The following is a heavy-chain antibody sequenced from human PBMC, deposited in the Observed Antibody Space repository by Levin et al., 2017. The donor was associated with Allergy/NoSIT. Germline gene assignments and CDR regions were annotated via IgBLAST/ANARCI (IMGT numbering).Heavy chain of an antibody. CDR3: ARLPRSYGYYYFDY. J-gene: IGHJ4*02. CDR2: IYSGGST. D-gene: IGHD5-18*01. Sequence: GESLKISCAASGFTVSSNYMSWVRQAPGKGLEWVSVIYSGGSTYYADSVKDRFTISRDNSKNTLYLQMNSLRAEDTAVYYCARLPRSYGYYYFDYWGQGTLVTVSS. CDR1: GFTVSSNY. V-gene: IGHV3-66*01.